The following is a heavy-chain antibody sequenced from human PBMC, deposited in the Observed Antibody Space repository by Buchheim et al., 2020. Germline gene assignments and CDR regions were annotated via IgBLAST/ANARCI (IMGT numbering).Heavy chain of an antibody. CDR2: INHRGST. J-gene: IGHJ4*02. D-gene: IGHD6-13*01. CDR1: GGSFNGYY. V-gene: IGHV4-34*01. CDR3: ARVASAAGYNMTDY. Sequence: QVQLQQWGAGLLKPSETLSLSCSVYGGSFNGYYWTWIRQPPGKGLEWIGEINHRGSTNSDPSLKSRVTMSVDTSKNHFSLELSSVTAADTAVYYCARVASAAGYNMTDYWGQGTL.